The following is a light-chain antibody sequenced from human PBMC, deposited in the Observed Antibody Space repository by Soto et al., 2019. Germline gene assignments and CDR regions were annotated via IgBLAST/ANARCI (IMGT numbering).Light chain of an antibody. CDR2: GAS. CDR1: QSIDTNW. CDR3: QHYDRSPPVT. Sequence: ELVLTQSPGTLSFSPVENSIFSCSALQSIDTNWLAWYQQRPGQPPRLLIYGASSRATGIPDRFSGSGSGAGFTLTISSLEPEDFAVYYCQHYDRSPPVTFGQGTRLENK. V-gene: IGKV3-20*01. J-gene: IGKJ5*01.